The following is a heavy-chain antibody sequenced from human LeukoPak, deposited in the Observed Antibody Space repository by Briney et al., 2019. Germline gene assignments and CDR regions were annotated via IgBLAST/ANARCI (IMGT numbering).Heavy chain of an antibody. CDR2: IDPSDSYT. CDR1: GYSFSSYW. Sequence: GESLKISCKGSGYSFSSYWISWVRQMPGKGLEWMGKIDPSDSYTDYSPSFQGHVTISGDKSISTAYLQWSSLKASDTAMYYCARHLYSAYDADDDWGQGTLVTVYS. J-gene: IGHJ4*02. CDR3: ARHLYSAYDADDD. D-gene: IGHD5-12*01. V-gene: IGHV5-10-1*01.